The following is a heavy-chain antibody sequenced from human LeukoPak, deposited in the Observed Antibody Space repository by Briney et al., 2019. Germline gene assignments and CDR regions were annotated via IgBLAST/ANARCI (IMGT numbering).Heavy chain of an antibody. V-gene: IGHV3-30*18. CDR1: GFTFSSYG. D-gene: IGHD3-9*01. Sequence: GGSLRLSCAASGFTFSSYGMHWVRQAPGKGLEWVAVISYDGSNKYYADSVKGRFTISRDNSKNTLYLQMNSLRAEDTAVYYCAKDSSPTYYDILTGMDFWGQGTLVTVSS. CDR3: AKDSSPTYYDILTGMDF. CDR2: ISYDGSNK. J-gene: IGHJ4*02.